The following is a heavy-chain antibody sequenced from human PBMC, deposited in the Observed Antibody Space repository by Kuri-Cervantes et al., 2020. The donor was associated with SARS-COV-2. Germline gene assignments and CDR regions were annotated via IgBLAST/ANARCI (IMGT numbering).Heavy chain of an antibody. CDR2: ISYDGSNK. V-gene: IGHV3-30*18. D-gene: IGHD4-23*01. Sequence: GESLKISCAASGFFFRNVWMSWVRQAPGKGLEWVAVISYDGSNKYYADSVKGRFTISRDNSKNTLYLQMNSLRAEDTAVYYCAKDAVTEVLDYWGQGTLVTVSS. CDR3: AKDAVTEVLDY. CDR1: GFFFRNVW. J-gene: IGHJ4*02.